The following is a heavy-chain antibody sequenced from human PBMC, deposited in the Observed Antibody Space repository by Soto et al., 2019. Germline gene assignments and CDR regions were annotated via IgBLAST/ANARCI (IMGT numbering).Heavy chain of an antibody. CDR1: GGPISSYY. CDR3: ARSTGRY. D-gene: IGHD2-21*01. V-gene: IGHV4-59*08. Sequence: SETLSLTCTVSGGPISSYYWSWIRQSPGKGLEWIGYIYYSGSPYYNPSLKSRVTISMETSKNQFSLKLASVTAADTAVYYCARSTGRYWGQGTLVTVSS. CDR2: IYYSGSP. J-gene: IGHJ4*02.